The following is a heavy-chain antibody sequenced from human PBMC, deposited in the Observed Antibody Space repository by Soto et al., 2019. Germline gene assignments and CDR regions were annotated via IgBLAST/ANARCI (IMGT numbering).Heavy chain of an antibody. J-gene: IGHJ6*04. CDR2: IAPMSGTA. CDR1: GDTFGFNS. Sequence: QVHLVQSGAEVKKPGASVRVSCKASGDTFGFNSINWVRQAPGQGPEWMGRIAPMSGTAEYADKFQCRFTFIADTSTNTVHMEVSSLRAEDTAVYYCARGGQLRGEMDVWGKGTSVTVSS. CDR3: ARGGQLRGEMDV. D-gene: IGHD1-1*01. V-gene: IGHV1-69*08.